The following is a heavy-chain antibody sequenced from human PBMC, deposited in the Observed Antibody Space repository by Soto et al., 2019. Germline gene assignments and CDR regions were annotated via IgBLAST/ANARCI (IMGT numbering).Heavy chain of an antibody. V-gene: IGHV1-2*02. D-gene: IGHD3-3*01. J-gene: IGHJ5*02. CDR1: GYTFTGYF. CDR3: ARGGGTILAPLP. Sequence: QVQLVQSGAEVKKPGASVKVSCRASGYTFTGYFMHWVRQAPGQGLEWMGWINPNSGATKYAQKVQGRVRLSRDTSIGTAYMELRGLRSDDTAFYYCARGGGTILAPLPWGQGTLVTVSS. CDR2: INPNSGAT.